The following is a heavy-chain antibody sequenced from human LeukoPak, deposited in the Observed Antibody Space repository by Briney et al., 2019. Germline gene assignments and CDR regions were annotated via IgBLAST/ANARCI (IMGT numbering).Heavy chain of an antibody. Sequence: SETLSLTCTVSGGTISSYYWSWIRQPPGKGLEWIGYIYYSGSTNYNPSLKSRVTISVDPSRNQFSLKLSSVTAADTAVYYCARAGDYGDYVDYFDYWGQGTLVTVSS. CDR1: GGTISSYY. V-gene: IGHV4-59*01. D-gene: IGHD4-17*01. CDR2: IYYSGST. CDR3: ARAGDYGDYVDYFDY. J-gene: IGHJ4*02.